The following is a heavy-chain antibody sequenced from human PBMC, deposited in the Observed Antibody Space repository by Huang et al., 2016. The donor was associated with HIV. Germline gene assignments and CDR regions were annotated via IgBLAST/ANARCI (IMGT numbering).Heavy chain of an antibody. CDR1: GGSIRSDNYY. CDR2: IYYSGSA. V-gene: IGHV4-39*01. D-gene: IGHD3-10*01. CDR3: ARLPGSITMIRGVITDPY. Sequence: QLQLQESGPGLVKPSETLSLTCTVSGGSIRSDNYYWGWLRKPPGKGLEWIGGIYYSGSAYYNPSLKSRVAITGDTSKNQFSLKMRSVTAADTAVYYCARLPGSITMIRGVITDPYWGQGTLVTVSS. J-gene: IGHJ4*02.